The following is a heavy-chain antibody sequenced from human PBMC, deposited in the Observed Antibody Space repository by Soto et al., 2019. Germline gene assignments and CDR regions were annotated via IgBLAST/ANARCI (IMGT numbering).Heavy chain of an antibody. D-gene: IGHD3-10*01. V-gene: IGHV3-7*03. CDR3: VVRGVTKPY. Sequence: GGSLRLSCAASGFTFSSYSMNWVRQAPGKGLEWVANIKQDGSEKYSVDSVTGRFSISRDNAKNSLYLQMNSLTAEDTAVYYCVVRGVTKPYWGQGTLVTVSS. CDR2: IKQDGSEK. J-gene: IGHJ4*02. CDR1: GFTFSSYS.